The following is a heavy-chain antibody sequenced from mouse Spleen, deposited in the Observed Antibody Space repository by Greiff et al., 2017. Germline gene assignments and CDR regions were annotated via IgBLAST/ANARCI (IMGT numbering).Heavy chain of an antibody. CDR2: ISSGGST. CDR3: ARWEVTFDY. J-gene: IGHJ2*01. V-gene: IGHV5-6-5*01. D-gene: IGHD2-2*01. Sequence: EVKVVESGGDLVKPGGSLKLSCAASGFTFSSYGMSWVRQTPDKRLEWVASISSGGSTYYPDSVKGRFTISRDNARNILYLQMSSLRSEDTAMYYCARWEVTFDYWGQGTTLTVSS. CDR1: GFTFSSYG.